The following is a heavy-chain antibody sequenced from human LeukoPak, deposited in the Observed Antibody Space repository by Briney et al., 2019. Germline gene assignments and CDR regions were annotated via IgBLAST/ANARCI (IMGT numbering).Heavy chain of an antibody. J-gene: IGHJ4*02. D-gene: IGHD1-14*01. CDR1: GFTFSSYA. Sequence: GGSLRLSCAASGFTFSSYAMTWVRQSPGKGLEWVSVIGSGGDTYYSDSVQGRFTISRDNSKNTLYLQMNSLRAEDTAVYYCARSRYLISPVLRTTYFDYWGQGTLVTVSS. CDR3: ARSRYLISPVLRTTYFDY. CDR2: IGSGGDT. V-gene: IGHV3-23*01.